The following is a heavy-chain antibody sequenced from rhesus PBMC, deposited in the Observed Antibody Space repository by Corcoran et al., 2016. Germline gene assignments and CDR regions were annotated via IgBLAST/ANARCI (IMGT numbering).Heavy chain of an antibody. CDR3: ATLSGGATFVY. D-gene: IGHD1-44*02. Sequence: EVQLVQSGAEVKKPGASVKISCKASGYTFTDYYLNWVRQAPGKGLEWKGRVDPEDGKPIHAQKCQDRVTSTADTSTDTAYSEMNSLRSEDTAVYYCATLSGGATFVYWGQGVLVTVSS. V-gene: IGHV1-111*02. J-gene: IGHJ4*01. CDR2: VDPEDGKP. CDR1: GYTFTDYY.